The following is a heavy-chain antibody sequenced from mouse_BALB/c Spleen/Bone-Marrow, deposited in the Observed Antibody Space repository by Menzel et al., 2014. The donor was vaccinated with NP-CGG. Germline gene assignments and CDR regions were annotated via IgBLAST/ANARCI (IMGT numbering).Heavy chain of an antibody. CDR3: ARPGYYGYQDV. V-gene: IGHV4-1*02. Sequence: EVQRVESGGGLVQPGGSLKLSCAASGFDFSRYWMTWVRQAPGKGLEWIGEINPDSSTINYTPSLKDKLIISRDNAKNTLYLQMSKVRSEDTALYYCARPGYYGYQDVWGAGTTVTVSS. CDR2: INPDSSTI. CDR1: GFDFSRYW. D-gene: IGHD1-2*01. J-gene: IGHJ1*01.